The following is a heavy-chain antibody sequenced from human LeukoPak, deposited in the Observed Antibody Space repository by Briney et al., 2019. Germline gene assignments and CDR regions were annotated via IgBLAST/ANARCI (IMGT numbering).Heavy chain of an antibody. V-gene: IGHV4-59*01. CDR1: GGSISSYY. Sequence: PSETLSLTCTVSGGSISSYYWSWIRQPPGKGLEWSGYIYYSGSTNYNPSLKSRVTISVDTSKNQFSLKLSSVTAADTALYYCARAGTGYYSFLFDYWGQGTLVTVSS. D-gene: IGHD3/OR15-3a*01. J-gene: IGHJ4*02. CDR2: IYYSGST. CDR3: ARAGTGYYSFLFDY.